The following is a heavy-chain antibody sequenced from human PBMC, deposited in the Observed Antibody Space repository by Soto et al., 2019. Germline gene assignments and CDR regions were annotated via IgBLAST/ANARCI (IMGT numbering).Heavy chain of an antibody. J-gene: IGHJ2*01. V-gene: IGHV4-34*01. CDR3: ASGDYWYFDL. CDR2: INRSGST. CDR1: GGSFSTYY. Sequence: QVQLQQWGAGLLKPSETLSLTCAVYGGSFSTYYWSWIRQSPGKGLEWVGEINRSGSTNYNPSLKSRVTMSVDTSKIQFSLKLSSVTAADTAVYYCASGDYWYFDLWGRGTLVTVSS.